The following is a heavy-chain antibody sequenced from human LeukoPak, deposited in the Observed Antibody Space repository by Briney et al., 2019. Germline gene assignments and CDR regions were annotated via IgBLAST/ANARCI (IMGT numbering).Heavy chain of an antibody. CDR2: IYTSGST. Sequence: SETLSLTCTVSGGSISSYYWSWIRQPPGKGLEWIGYIYTSGSTNYNPSLKSRVTISVDTSKNQFSLKLSSVTAADTAVYYCARHVYDLAAAGYSWFDPWGQGTLVTVSS. D-gene: IGHD6-13*01. V-gene: IGHV4-4*09. J-gene: IGHJ5*02. CDR3: ARHVYDLAAAGYSWFDP. CDR1: GGSISSYY.